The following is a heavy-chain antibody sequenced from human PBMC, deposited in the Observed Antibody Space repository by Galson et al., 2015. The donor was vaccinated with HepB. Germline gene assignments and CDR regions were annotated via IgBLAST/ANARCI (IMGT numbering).Heavy chain of an antibody. CDR1: GFSFSNYA. J-gene: IGHJ3*02. CDR3: AKVRGDYYYDTSGLDAFDI. Sequence: SLRLSCASSGFSFSNYAIHWVRQAPGEGLEWMAVISYDGSFKYYSDSVKGRFTISRDNSQNTLFLQMNSLRTEDTAIYYCAKVRGDYYYDTSGLDAFDIWGQGTMVTVSS. V-gene: IGHV3-30*18. CDR2: ISYDGSFK. D-gene: IGHD3-22*01.